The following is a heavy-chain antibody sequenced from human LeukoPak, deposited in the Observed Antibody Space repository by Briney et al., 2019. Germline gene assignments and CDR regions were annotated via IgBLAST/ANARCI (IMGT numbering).Heavy chain of an antibody. CDR3: AKPNSPPAAGTGPPNCRYFDL. Sequence: SETLSLTCTVSGGSISSYYWSWIRQPPGKGLEWIGYIYYSGSTNYNPSLKSRVTISVDTSKNQFSLKLSSVTAADMAVYYCAKPNSPPAAGTGPPNCRYFDLWRRGTVVTVSS. CDR2: IYYSGST. V-gene: IGHV4-59*08. D-gene: IGHD6-13*01. J-gene: IGHJ2*01. CDR1: GGSISSYY.